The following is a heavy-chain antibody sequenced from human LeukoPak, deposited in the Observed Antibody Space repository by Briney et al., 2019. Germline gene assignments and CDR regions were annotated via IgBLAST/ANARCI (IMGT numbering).Heavy chain of an antibody. CDR3: ARGQVGQDIVVVPSTP. CDR2: INPNSGGT. J-gene: IGHJ5*02. V-gene: IGHV1-2*02. Sequence: ASVKVSCKASGYTFTGYYMHWVRQAPGQGLEWMGWINPNSGGTNYAQKFQGRVTMARDTSISTAYMELSRLRSDDTAVYYCARGQVGQDIVVVPSTPWGQGTLVTVAS. D-gene: IGHD2-2*01. CDR1: GYTFTGYY.